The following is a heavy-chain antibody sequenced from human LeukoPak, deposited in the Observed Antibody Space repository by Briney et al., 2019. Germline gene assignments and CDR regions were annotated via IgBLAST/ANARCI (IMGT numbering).Heavy chain of an antibody. CDR1: GGSISSYY. Sequence: SETLSLTCTVSGGSISSYYWGWIRQPPGKGLEWIGTIYYSGSTYYNPSLKSRVTISVDTSKNQFSLKMSSVTAADTAVYYCATWRTAKTGFDYWGQGTLVTVSS. CDR2: IYYSGST. CDR3: ATWRTAKTGFDY. J-gene: IGHJ4*02. V-gene: IGHV4-39*01. D-gene: IGHD1-1*01.